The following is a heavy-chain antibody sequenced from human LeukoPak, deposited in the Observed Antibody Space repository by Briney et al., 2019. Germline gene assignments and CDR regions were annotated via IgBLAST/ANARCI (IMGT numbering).Heavy chain of an antibody. D-gene: IGHD3-22*01. Sequence: GGSLRLPCAASGFTFSSYGMHWVRQAPGKGLEWVAVIWYDGSNKYYADSVKGRFTISRDNSKNTLYLQMNSLRAEDTAVYYCAGDPTMIVDDDYWGQGTLVTVSS. CDR1: GFTFSSYG. CDR2: IWYDGSNK. CDR3: AGDPTMIVDDDY. V-gene: IGHV3-33*01. J-gene: IGHJ4*02.